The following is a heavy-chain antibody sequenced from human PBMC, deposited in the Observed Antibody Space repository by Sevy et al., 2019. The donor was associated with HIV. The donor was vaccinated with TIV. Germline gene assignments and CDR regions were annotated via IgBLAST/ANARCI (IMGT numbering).Heavy chain of an antibody. V-gene: IGHV4-4*07. CDR2: IYSSGST. Sequence: SETVSLTCTVSGGSFSGYYWSWIRQPAGQGLEWVGHIYSSGSTNYNPSLKSRITMSVDTSKNQFSLKLGSVTAADTAVYYCAREAYYYDSSGYYHNWFDPWGQGTLVTVSS. D-gene: IGHD3-22*01. CDR3: AREAYYYDSSGYYHNWFDP. CDR1: GGSFSGYY. J-gene: IGHJ5*02.